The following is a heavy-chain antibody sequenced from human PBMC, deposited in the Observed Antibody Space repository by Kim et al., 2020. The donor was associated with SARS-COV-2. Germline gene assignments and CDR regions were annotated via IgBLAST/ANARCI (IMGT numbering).Heavy chain of an antibody. CDR1: GGTFSSYA. D-gene: IGHD3-22*01. CDR3: ARWGENSDYYDSSGPDAFDI. V-gene: IGHV1-69*13. J-gene: IGHJ3*02. CDR2: LIPIFGTA. Sequence: SVKVSCKASGGTFSSYAISWVRQAPGQGLEWMGGLIPIFGTANYAQKFQGRVTITADESTSTAYMELSSLRSEDTAVYYCARWGENSDYYDSSGPDAFDIWGQGTMVTVSS.